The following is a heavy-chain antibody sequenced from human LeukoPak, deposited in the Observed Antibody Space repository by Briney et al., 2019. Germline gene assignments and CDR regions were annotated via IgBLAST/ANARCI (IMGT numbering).Heavy chain of an antibody. CDR3: ATGSGYYYDH. CDR2: AYDDGSNQ. D-gene: IGHD3-22*01. V-gene: IGHV3-33*01. Sequence: PGGSLRLSCAAAGFSFRIYGMHWVRQASGKGLEWVAVAYDDGSNQYYADSVKGRFTISKDISKNTLYVQMNSLRAEDTAVYYCATGSGYYYDHWGQGTLVTVSS. J-gene: IGHJ4*02. CDR1: GFSFRIYG.